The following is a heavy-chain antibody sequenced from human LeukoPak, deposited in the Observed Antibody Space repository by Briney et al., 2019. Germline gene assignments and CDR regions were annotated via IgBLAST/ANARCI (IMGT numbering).Heavy chain of an antibody. Sequence: GGSLRLSCAASGFTFSSYSMNWVRQAPGKGLEWVSYISSSSSTIYYADSVKGRFTISRDNAKNSVYLQVNSLRVEDTAMYYCAIIGTPGETEYYRLWGQGTLVTVSS. V-gene: IGHV3-48*04. CDR1: GFTFSSYS. J-gene: IGHJ1*01. D-gene: IGHD2-21*01. CDR2: ISSSSSTI. CDR3: AIIGTPGETEYYRL.